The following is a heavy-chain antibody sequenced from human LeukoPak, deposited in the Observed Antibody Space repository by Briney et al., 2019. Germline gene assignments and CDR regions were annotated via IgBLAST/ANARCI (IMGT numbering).Heavy chain of an antibody. CDR2: ISYDGSNK. D-gene: IGHD1-26*01. J-gene: IGHJ2*01. Sequence: GGSLRLSCAASGFTFSSYAMHWVRQAPGKGLEWVAVISYDGSNKYYADSVKGRFTISRDNSKNTLFLQMNSLRAEDTAVYYCARDRRSFYWYFDLWGRGTLVTVSS. V-gene: IGHV3-30*14. CDR3: ARDRRSFYWYFDL. CDR1: GFTFSSYA.